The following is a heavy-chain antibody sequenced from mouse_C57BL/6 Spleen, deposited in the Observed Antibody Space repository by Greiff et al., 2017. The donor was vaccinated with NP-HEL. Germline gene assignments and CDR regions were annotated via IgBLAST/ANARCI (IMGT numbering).Heavy chain of an antibody. Sequence: VQLKESGPELVKPGASVKISCKASGYSFTDYNMNWVKQSNGKSLEWIGVINPNYGTTSYNQKFKGKATLTVDKSSSTAYMQLNSLTSEDSAVYYCARGMTTVVATDFDYWGQGTTLTVSS. J-gene: IGHJ2*01. CDR1: GYSFTDYN. CDR3: ARGMTTVVATDFDY. CDR2: INPNYGTT. D-gene: IGHD1-1*01. V-gene: IGHV1-39*01.